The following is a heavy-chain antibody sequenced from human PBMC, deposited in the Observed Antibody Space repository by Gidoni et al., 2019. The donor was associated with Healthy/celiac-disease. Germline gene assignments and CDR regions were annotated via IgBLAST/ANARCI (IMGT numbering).Heavy chain of an antibody. J-gene: IGHJ4*02. CDR1: GYSISSGYY. V-gene: IGHV4-38-2*02. CDR3: ARDSYGSGSMEDY. Sequence: QVQLQESGPGLVQPSETLSLTCTVSGYSISSGYYWGWIRQPPGKGLEWIGSIDHSGSTYYNPSLKSRVTISVDTSKNQFSLKLSSVTAADTAVYYCARDSYGSGSMEDYWGQGTLVTVSS. D-gene: IGHD3-10*01. CDR2: IDHSGST.